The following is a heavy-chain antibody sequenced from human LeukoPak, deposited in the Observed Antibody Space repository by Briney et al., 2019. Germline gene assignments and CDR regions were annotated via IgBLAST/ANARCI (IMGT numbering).Heavy chain of an antibody. CDR1: GITFSRYW. CDR2: IKQDGSEK. Sequence: GGSLRLSCATSGITFSRYWMTWVRQAPGKGLEWVANIKQDGSEKYYVDSVKGRFTISRDSAKNSLYLQMNSLRAEDTAVYYCATRVVFDWLLFDYWGQGTLVTVSS. J-gene: IGHJ4*02. CDR3: ATRVVFDWLLFDY. D-gene: IGHD3-9*01. V-gene: IGHV3-7*01.